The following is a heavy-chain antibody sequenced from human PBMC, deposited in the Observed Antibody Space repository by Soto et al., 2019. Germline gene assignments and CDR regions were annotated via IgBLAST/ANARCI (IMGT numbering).Heavy chain of an antibody. CDR1: GGSISSYY. Sequence: SETLSLTCTVSGGSISSYYWSWIRQPPGKGLEWIGYIYYSGSTNYNPSLKSRVTISVDTSKNQFSLKLSSVTAADTAVYYCARILSSGYYQSSLTFDYWGQGTLVTVSS. V-gene: IGHV4-59*01. J-gene: IGHJ4*02. CDR2: IYYSGST. CDR3: ARILSSGYYQSSLTFDY. D-gene: IGHD3-22*01.